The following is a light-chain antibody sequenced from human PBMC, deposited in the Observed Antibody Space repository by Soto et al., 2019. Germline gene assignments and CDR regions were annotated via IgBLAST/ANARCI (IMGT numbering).Light chain of an antibody. V-gene: IGLV2-14*01. CDR3: SSYTSSSPPYV. Sequence: QSVLTQPASVSGSPGQSITISCTGTSSDVGGYNYVSWYQQHPGKAPKLMIYDVSNRPSGVSNRFSGSKSGNTASLTISGLQAEDEDYYYCSSYTSSSPPYVFGTGTKLTVL. CDR2: DVS. CDR1: SSDVGGYNY. J-gene: IGLJ1*01.